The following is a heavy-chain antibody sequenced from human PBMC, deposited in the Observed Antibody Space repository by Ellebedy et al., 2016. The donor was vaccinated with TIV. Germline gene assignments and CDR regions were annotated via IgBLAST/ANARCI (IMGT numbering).Heavy chain of an antibody. Sequence: GGSLRLSCAVSGFTFSSYWMSWVRQAPGKGLEWVANMKQDGSEKYYVDSVKGRFTISRDNAKNSLYLQMNRLSAEDTAVYYCARPCTNGVCRDYWGQGTLVTVSS. CDR2: MKQDGSEK. J-gene: IGHJ4*02. V-gene: IGHV3-7*01. CDR1: GFTFSSYW. D-gene: IGHD2-8*01. CDR3: ARPCTNGVCRDY.